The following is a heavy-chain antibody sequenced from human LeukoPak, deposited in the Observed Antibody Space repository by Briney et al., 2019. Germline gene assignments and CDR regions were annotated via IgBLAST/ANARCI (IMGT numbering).Heavy chain of an antibody. J-gene: IGHJ6*03. CDR1: GFTFSSYA. CDR3: AKLGGQELHNYYVAV. D-gene: IGHD3-16*01. V-gene: IGHV3-23*01. CDR2: IIDSGEST. Sequence: GGSLRLSCAASGFTFSSYAMRWVRQAPGKGLEWVSGIIDSGESTYYANFAKGRFTISRDNSNNTLYLQMNSLRAEDTAVYCCAKLGGQELHNYYVAVCGKGTTVAVSS.